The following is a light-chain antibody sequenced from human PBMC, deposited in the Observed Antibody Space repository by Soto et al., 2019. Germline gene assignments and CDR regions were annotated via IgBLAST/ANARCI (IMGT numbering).Light chain of an antibody. CDR3: SSYAGKYVV. CDR2: DVS. V-gene: IGLV2-11*01. J-gene: IGLJ2*01. CDR1: SSDVGGYNY. Sequence: QSFLTQPRSVSGSPGQSVTISCTGTSSDVGGYNYVAWYRHHPGKAPKLIIYDVSKRPSGVPDRFSGSKSGNTASLTISGLQAEDEADYYCSSYAGKYVVFGGGTKVTVL.